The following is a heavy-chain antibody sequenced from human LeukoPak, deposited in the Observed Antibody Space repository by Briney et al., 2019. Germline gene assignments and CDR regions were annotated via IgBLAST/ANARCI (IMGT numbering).Heavy chain of an antibody. D-gene: IGHD3-22*01. CDR3: AKVMIAFNAFDY. CDR1: GFTLKSYA. V-gene: IGHV3-23*01. J-gene: IGHJ4*02. CDR2: ISSSGGGT. Sequence: PGGSLRLSCAASGFTLKSYAMTWVRQAPGKGLEWVSTISSSGGGTFYADSVKGRFTISRDNSKNTLYLQMNSLTVEDTAVYYCAKVMIAFNAFDYWGQGTLVTVSS.